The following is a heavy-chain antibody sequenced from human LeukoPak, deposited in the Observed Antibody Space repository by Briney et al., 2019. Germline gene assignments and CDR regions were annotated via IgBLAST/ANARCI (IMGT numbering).Heavy chain of an antibody. Sequence: PSETLSLTCTVSGGSISSSSYYWGWIRQPPGKGLEWIGRIFTSGSTNYNPSLKSRVTISLDTSKNQFSLNLNAVTAADTAVYYCTREGYSSPDYWGQGTLVTVSS. CDR2: IFTSGST. D-gene: IGHD5-18*01. CDR1: GGSISSSSYY. J-gene: IGHJ4*02. CDR3: TREGYSSPDY. V-gene: IGHV4-61*02.